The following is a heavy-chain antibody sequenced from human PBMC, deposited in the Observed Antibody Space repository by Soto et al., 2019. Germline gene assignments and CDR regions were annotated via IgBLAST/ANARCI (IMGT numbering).Heavy chain of an antibody. V-gene: IGHV4-4*02. Sequence: SSETLSLTCAVSGASVSSTYWWSWVRQPPGKGPEWIGEINHRGSANYNPSLKSRVTISVDTSEKQFSLKLSSVTAADTAVYYCARHFGQEMATRSIFDYWGQGTLVTVSS. D-gene: IGHD5-12*01. CDR1: GASVSSTYW. J-gene: IGHJ4*02. CDR3: ARHFGQEMATRSIFDY. CDR2: INHRGSA.